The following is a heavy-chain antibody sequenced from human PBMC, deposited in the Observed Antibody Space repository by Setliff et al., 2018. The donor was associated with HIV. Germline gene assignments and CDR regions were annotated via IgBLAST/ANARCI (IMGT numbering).Heavy chain of an antibody. Sequence: GGSLRLSCAASGFTFRSCEMNWVRQAPGKGLEWVSYISRSGSTIHYADSVKGRFTISRDNAKNTLYLQLNSLRAEDTAVYYCAKDHVPGQWLIRVYFDYWGQGTVVTVSS. J-gene: IGHJ4*02. D-gene: IGHD6-19*01. V-gene: IGHV3-48*03. CDR3: AKDHVPGQWLIRVYFDY. CDR2: ISRSGSTI. CDR1: GFTFRSCE.